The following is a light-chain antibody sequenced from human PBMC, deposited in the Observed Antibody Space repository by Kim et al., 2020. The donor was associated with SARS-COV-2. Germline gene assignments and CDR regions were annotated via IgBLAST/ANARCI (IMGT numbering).Light chain of an antibody. CDR3: QQYHTHST. J-gene: IGKJ1*01. CDR1: QSVQNW. V-gene: IGKV1-5*03. Sequence: DIQVTQSPSILPASVGDTVTITCRASQSVQNWLAWYQKKPGQVPRLLIEKAFHLQSGVPARFSGAISGTEFTLTITTLQPDDFATYYCQQYHTHSTFGQGTKVDI. CDR2: KAF.